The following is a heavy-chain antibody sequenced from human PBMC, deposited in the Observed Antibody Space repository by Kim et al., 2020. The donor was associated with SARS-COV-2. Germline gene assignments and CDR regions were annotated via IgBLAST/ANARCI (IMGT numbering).Heavy chain of an antibody. D-gene: IGHD6-25*01. CDR1: GGSFSGYY. V-gene: IGHV4-34*01. CDR3: ARGAGGRMGAAVRPHWFDP. CDR2: INHSGST. Sequence: SETLSLTCAVYGGSFSGYYWSWIRQPPGKGLEWIGEINHSGSTNYNPSLKSRVTISVDTSKNQFSLKLSSVTAADTAVYYCARGAGGRMGAAVRPHWFDPWGQGTLVTVSS. J-gene: IGHJ5*02.